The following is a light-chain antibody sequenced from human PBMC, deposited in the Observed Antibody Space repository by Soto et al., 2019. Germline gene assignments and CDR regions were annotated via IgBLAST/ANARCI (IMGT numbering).Light chain of an antibody. CDR3: QQSYSIMPLT. Sequence: DIQMTQSPSSLSASVGDRVTITCRASQSIDTSLNWYQQKPGKAPKLLIYGASSLQSGVPLRFSGSGSGTDFTLTISSLQPEDFATYYCQQSYSIMPLTFGGGTKVESK. CDR2: GAS. J-gene: IGKJ4*01. V-gene: IGKV1-39*01. CDR1: QSIDTS.